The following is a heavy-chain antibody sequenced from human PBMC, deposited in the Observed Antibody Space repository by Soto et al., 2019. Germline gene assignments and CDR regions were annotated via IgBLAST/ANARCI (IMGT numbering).Heavy chain of an antibody. D-gene: IGHD5-18*01. V-gene: IGHV2-5*02. CDR3: AHLPWKQLWPRAPVVY. Sequence: SGPTLVNPTQTLTLTCTFSGLSLSTSGVGVGWIRQPPGKALEWLGIIYWDDDKRYRPSLKSRLTITKDTSKNQLVLTMTKIDPVDTAKYSCAHLPWKQLWPRAPVVYWGQGTPVTVSS. CDR2: IYWDDDK. J-gene: IGHJ4*02. CDR1: GLSLSTSGVG.